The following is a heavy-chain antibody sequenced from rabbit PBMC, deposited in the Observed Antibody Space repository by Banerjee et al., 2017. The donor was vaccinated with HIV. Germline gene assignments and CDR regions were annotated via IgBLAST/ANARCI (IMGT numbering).Heavy chain of an antibody. CDR1: GFSFSSSYY. CDR2: IYAGSSSVT. J-gene: IGHJ4*01. CDR3: ARAYDAGNYYDL. V-gene: IGHV1S40*01. Sequence: QSLEESGGGLLKPGGSLTLTCTASGFSFSSSYYMWWVRQAPGKGLEWSACIYAGSSSVTYYANWAKGRFTISKTSSTTVTLQMTSLTAADTATYFCARAYDAGNYYDLWGPGTLVTVS. D-gene: IGHD8-1*01.